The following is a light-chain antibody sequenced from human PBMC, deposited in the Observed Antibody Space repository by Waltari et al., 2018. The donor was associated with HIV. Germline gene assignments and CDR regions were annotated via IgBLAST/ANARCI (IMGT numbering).Light chain of an antibody. Sequence: SYELTQPPSVSVSPGQTASITCPGDKMRHTSACWYQQKPGQSPVLVIYQDSKRPSGIPERFSGSNSGNTATLTIRGTQAMDEADYYCQAWDSGTWVFGGGTKLTVL. CDR2: QDS. V-gene: IGLV3-1*01. CDR1: KMRHTS. J-gene: IGLJ3*02. CDR3: QAWDSGTWV.